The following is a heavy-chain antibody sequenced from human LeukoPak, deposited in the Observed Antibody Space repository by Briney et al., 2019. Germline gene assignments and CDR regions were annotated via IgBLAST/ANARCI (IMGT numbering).Heavy chain of an antibody. Sequence: ASVKVSCEASGGTFSSYAISWVRQAPGQGLEWMGGIIPIFGTANYAQKFQGRVTITADESTSTAYMELSSLRSEDTAVYYCARDPSSLGYCSGGSCSASHWGQGTLVTVSS. V-gene: IGHV1-69*01. J-gene: IGHJ4*02. CDR2: IIPIFGTA. D-gene: IGHD2-15*01. CDR3: ARDPSSLGYCSGGSCSASH. CDR1: GGTFSSYA.